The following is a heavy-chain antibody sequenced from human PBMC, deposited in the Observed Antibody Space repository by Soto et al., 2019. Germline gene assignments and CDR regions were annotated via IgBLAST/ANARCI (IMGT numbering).Heavy chain of an antibody. J-gene: IGHJ4*02. CDR1: GYTFTTYG. Sequence: ASVKVYCKASGYTFTTYGISWVRQAPGQGLEWMGWINTYNGNTNYAQQLQGRVTMTTDTSTSTAYMELRSLRSDDTAVYYCAREAVAGTKGFDYWGQGTLVTVSS. D-gene: IGHD6-19*01. CDR3: AREAVAGTKGFDY. V-gene: IGHV1-18*01. CDR2: INTYNGNT.